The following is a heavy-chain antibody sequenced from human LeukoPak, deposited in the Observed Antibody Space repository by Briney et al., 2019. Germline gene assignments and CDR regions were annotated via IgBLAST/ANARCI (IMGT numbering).Heavy chain of an antibody. V-gene: IGHV3-48*04. CDR1: GFTFSSYS. D-gene: IGHD5-12*01. CDR3: ARAWVRLEATITDY. J-gene: IGHJ4*02. CDR2: ISSSSSTI. Sequence: PGGSLRLSCAASGFTFSSYSMNWVRQAPGKGLEWVSYISSSSSTIYYADSVKGRFTISRDNAKNSLYLQMNSLRAEDTAVYYCARAWVRLEATITDYWGQGTLVTVSS.